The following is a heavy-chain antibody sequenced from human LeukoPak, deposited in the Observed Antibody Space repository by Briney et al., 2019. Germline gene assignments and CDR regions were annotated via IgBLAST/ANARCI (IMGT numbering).Heavy chain of an antibody. V-gene: IGHV3-15*01. Sequence: GGSLRLSCAASGFTFSSYSMNWVRQAPGKGLEWVGRIKSKTDGGTTDYAAPVKGRFTISRDDSKNTLYLQMNSLKTEDTAVYYCTTVDVVVVANYYYYMDVWGKGTTVTVSS. D-gene: IGHD2-15*01. CDR3: TTVDVVVVANYYYYMDV. J-gene: IGHJ6*03. CDR1: GFTFSSYS. CDR2: IKSKTDGGTT.